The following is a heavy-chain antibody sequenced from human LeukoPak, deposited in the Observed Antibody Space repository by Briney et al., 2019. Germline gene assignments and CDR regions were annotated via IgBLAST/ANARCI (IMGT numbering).Heavy chain of an antibody. D-gene: IGHD5-24*01. CDR2: IIPIFGTA. V-gene: IGHV1-69*05. J-gene: IGHJ3*02. CDR3: AREVEMATIGVDAFDI. Sequence: GASVKVSCKASGGTFSSYAISWVRQAPGQGLEWMGGIIPIFGTANYAQKFQGRVTITTDESTSTAYMELSSLRSEDTAVYYCAREVEMATIGVDAFDIWGQGTMVTVCS. CDR1: GGTFSSYA.